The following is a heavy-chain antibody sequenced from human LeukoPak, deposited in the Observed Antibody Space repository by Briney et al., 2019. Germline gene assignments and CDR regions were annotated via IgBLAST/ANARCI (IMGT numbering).Heavy chain of an antibody. CDR1: GYKFTDYW. V-gene: IGHV5-51*01. D-gene: IGHD2-21*01. CDR2: IYPGDSET. Sequence: GESLKISCKGSGYKFTDYWSAWVRQLPGKGLEWMGIIYPGDSETRYSLSFQGQVTISADKSISTAYLQWSSLKASDTAMYYCARHPNYRLREPGRGEMDFWGQGTLVTVSS. CDR3: ARHPNYRLREPGRGEMDF. J-gene: IGHJ4*02.